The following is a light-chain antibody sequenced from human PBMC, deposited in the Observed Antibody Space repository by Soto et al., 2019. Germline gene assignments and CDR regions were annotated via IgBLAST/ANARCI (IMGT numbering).Light chain of an antibody. CDR2: GAS. CDR3: QQYGSSPGT. V-gene: IGKV3-20*01. J-gene: IGKJ1*01. CDR1: QSVSSSY. Sequence: EIVLTSSPGTLSLSPGERATLSCRASQSVSSSYLAWYQQKPGQAPRLLIYGASSRATGIPDRFSGSGSGTDFTLTISRLEPEDFAVYYCQQYGSSPGTFGQGTKVDIK.